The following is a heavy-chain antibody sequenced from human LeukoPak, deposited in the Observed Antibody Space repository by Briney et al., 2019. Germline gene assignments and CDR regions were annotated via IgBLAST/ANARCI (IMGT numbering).Heavy chain of an antibody. V-gene: IGHV3-53*01. J-gene: IGHJ4*02. CDR3: ARGGVNYWNPRY. Sequence: PGGSLRLSCEVSGFTFSSFSMSWVRQAPGKGLEWVSLLYTDDTTYYADSVEGRFTISRDDSKNTIYLQMNSLRAEDTAVYYCARGGVNYWNPRYWGQGTLVTVSS. CDR2: LYTDDTT. CDR1: GFTFSSFS. D-gene: IGHD1-1*01.